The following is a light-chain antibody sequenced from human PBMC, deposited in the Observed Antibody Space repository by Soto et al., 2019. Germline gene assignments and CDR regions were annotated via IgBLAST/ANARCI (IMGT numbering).Light chain of an antibody. CDR2: AAS. V-gene: IGKV1-8*01. J-gene: IGKJ2*01. Sequence: AIRMTQSPSSFSASTGDRVTITCRASQGISSYLAWYQQKPGKAPKLLVYAASTLQYGVPSRFSGSGSGTEFTLTISCLQSEDFATYFCQQYYTFPQTFGQGTKLEIK. CDR1: QGISSY. CDR3: QQYYTFPQT.